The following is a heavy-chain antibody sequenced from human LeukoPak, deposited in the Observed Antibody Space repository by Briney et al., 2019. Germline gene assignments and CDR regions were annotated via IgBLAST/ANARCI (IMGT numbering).Heavy chain of an antibody. V-gene: IGHV3-74*01. Sequence: GGSLRLSCEGSGLTFSDHWMHWVRQAPGKGLVWVSRIKTDGSEASYGDAVRGRFVISRDNSRNMLFLLMNNVRDDDTAMYFRARDVGPYGGTPGADWGQGPQVIVSS. J-gene: IGHJ4*02. D-gene: IGHD1-26*01. CDR3: ARDVGPYGGTPGAD. CDR2: IKTDGSEA. CDR1: GLTFSDHW.